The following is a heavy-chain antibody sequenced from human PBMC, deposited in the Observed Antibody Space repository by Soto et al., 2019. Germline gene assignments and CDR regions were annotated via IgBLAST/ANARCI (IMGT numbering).Heavy chain of an antibody. Sequence: QVQLVQSGAEVKKPGSSVKVSCKASGGTFSSYAISWVRQAPGQGLEWMGGIIPIFGTANYAQKFPGRVTITADESSSRANGDLSSLSSEDTAVYYCARGSCSSTSCFTSRCTGLVGNWFDHWGQGTLVPVTS. CDR1: GGTFSSYA. J-gene: IGHJ5*02. CDR3: ARGSCSSTSCFTSRCTGLVGNWFDH. V-gene: IGHV1-69*01. CDR2: IIPIFGTA. D-gene: IGHD2-2*02.